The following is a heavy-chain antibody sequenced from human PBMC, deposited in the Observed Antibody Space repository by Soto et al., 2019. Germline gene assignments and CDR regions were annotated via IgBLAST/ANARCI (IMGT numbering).Heavy chain of an antibody. CDR3: ASSKGILGRHYAFDL. V-gene: IGHV1-8*01. CDR1: GYTFTSYD. Sequence: QVQLVQSGAEVQKPGASVKVSCKASGYTFTSYDINWVRQTTGQGLEWMGWMNPNSGNTGYAQKFQGRVSITRTASLSTAYMALTTLRCEITALYYCASSKGILGRHYAFDLCGQGTMVTVSS. CDR2: MNPNSGNT. J-gene: IGHJ3*01. D-gene: IGHD1-26*01.